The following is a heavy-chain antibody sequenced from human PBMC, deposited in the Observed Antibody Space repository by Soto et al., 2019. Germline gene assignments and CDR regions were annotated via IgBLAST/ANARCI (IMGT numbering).Heavy chain of an antibody. J-gene: IGHJ4*02. CDR1: GYTFTNYY. CDR2: INPFGGST. V-gene: IGHV1-46*01. D-gene: IGHD2-2*01. Sequence: QVQLVQSGAEVKKPGASVKVSCKASGYTFTNYYMHWVRQAPGRGPEWVGIINPFGGSTSYAQNVPGRSTKTGATSTHTVYMRLSSLKSGDTAVYSCARPLPRVPASREWSYWGQGAPLTVS. CDR3: ARPLPRVPASREWSY.